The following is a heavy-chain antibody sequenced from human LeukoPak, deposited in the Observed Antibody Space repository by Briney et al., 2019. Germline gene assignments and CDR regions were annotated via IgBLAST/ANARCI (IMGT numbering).Heavy chain of an antibody. Sequence: GGSLRLSCAASGFTFSSYSMNWVRQAPGKGLEWVSYITSTGGSAFYADSVKGRFTISRDNAKNSLFLQMNSLRAEDTAVYYCARVMATIDFWGQGTLVSVSS. CDR1: GFTFSSYS. D-gene: IGHD5-12*01. V-gene: IGHV3-48*04. J-gene: IGHJ4*02. CDR3: ARVMATIDF. CDR2: ITSTGGSA.